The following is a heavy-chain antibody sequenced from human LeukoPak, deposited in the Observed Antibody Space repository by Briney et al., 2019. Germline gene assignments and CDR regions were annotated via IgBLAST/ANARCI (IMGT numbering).Heavy chain of an antibody. CDR3: AKPPFSGSYYDY. CDR1: GFTFSSYA. J-gene: IGHJ4*02. D-gene: IGHD1-26*01. CDR2: ISGSGGST. Sequence: GGSLRLSCAASGFTFSSYAMSWVRQAPGKGLEWVSAISGSGGSTYYADSVKGRFTISRDNSKNTLYLQTNSLRAEDTAVYYCAKPPFSGSYYDYWGQGTLVTVSS. V-gene: IGHV3-23*01.